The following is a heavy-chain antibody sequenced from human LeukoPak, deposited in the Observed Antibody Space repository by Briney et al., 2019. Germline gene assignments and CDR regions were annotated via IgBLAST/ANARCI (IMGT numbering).Heavy chain of an antibody. J-gene: IGHJ6*02. CDR2: INPNTSFT. V-gene: IGHV1-2*02. CDR3: AGDLSWNDPYGMDV. Sequence: ASVKVSCKASGYTFTGYYMHWVRQAPGQGLEWMGWINPNTSFTSYPQKFQGRVTMTRDTSISTAYMELSSLRSDDTAVYYCAGDLSWNDPYGMDVWGPGTAVTVSS. CDR1: GYTFTGYY. D-gene: IGHD1-1*01.